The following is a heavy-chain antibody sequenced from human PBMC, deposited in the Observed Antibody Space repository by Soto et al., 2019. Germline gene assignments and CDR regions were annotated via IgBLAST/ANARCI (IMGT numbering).Heavy chain of an antibody. CDR1: GFSLNYYG. D-gene: IGHD3-22*01. CDR2: ISYDGRNK. V-gene: IGHV3-30*18. Sequence: GGSLRLSCGASGFSLNYYGMHWVRQPPGKGLEGVADISYDGRNKYYTDSVRGRFIISRDISKGTLYLQMNSLRPEDTAVYYCAKSNRGAYDTPDFWGQGTPVTVSS. J-gene: IGHJ4*02. CDR3: AKSNRGAYDTPDF.